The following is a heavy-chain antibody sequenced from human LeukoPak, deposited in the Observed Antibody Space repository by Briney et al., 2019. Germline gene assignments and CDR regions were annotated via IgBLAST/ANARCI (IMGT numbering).Heavy chain of an antibody. Sequence: TGGSLRLSCAASGFTFSSYAMSWVRQAPGKGLEWVSAISGSGGSTYYADSVKGRFTISRDNSKNTLYLQMNSLRAEDTAVYYCAKVRLRYFDWLLGALDYWGQGTPVTVSS. D-gene: IGHD3-9*01. V-gene: IGHV3-23*01. CDR3: AKVRLRYFDWLLGALDY. CDR1: GFTFSSYA. J-gene: IGHJ4*02. CDR2: ISGSGGST.